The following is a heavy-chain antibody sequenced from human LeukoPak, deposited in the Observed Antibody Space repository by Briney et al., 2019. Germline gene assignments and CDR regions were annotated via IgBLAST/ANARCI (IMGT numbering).Heavy chain of an antibody. V-gene: IGHV3-74*01. J-gene: IGHJ5*02. D-gene: IGHD2-15*01. CDR2: INSDGSTT. CDR1: GFTFSSYW. Sequence: GGSLRLSCAASGFTFSSYWMHWVPQAPGKGLVWVSRINSDGSTTNYADSVKGRFTVSRDNAENTLYLQMNSRRVEDTAVYYCTRRVSATRWFDPWGQGTLVTVSS. CDR3: TRRVSATRWFDP.